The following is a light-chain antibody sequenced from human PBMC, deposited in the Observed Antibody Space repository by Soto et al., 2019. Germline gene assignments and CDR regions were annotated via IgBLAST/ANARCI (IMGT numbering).Light chain of an antibody. J-gene: IGKJ5*01. Sequence: IQLTPSQSSLSASVADRVTITCRASKDIRTNLAWHQQKPGKAPRLLIYGVSFLERGVPSRFSGGSSGADFTLTISNLQPEDFGIYYCQQLGTCPITFGQGALLEIK. CDR1: KDIRTN. CDR3: QQLGTCPIT. V-gene: IGKV1-9*01. CDR2: GVS.